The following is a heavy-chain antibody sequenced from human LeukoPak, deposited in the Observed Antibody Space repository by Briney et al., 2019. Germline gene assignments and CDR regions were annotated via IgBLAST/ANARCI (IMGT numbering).Heavy chain of an antibody. CDR3: ARDLAGTGDY. V-gene: IGHV3-21*01. J-gene: IGHJ4*02. CDR2: ISSSSSYI. D-gene: IGHD1-1*01. Sequence: GGSLRLSCAASGFTFSSYSMNWVRQAPGKGLEWFSSISSSSSYIYYADSVKGRFTISRDNAKNSLYLQMNSLRAEDTAVYYCARDLAGTGDYWGQGTLVTVSS. CDR1: GFTFSSYS.